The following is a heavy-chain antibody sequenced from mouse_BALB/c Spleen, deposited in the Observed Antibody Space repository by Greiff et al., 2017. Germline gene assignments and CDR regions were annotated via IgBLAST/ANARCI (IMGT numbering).Heavy chain of an antibody. CDR2: ISSGGST. CDR1: GFTFSSYA. Sequence: EVKLMESGGGLVKPGGSLKLSCAASGFTFSSYAMSWVRQTPEKRLEWVASISSGGSTYYPASVKGRFTISRDNARNILYLQMSSLRSEDTAMYYCAREVRRGAWFAYWGQGTLVTVSA. J-gene: IGHJ3*01. CDR3: AREVRRGAWFAY. D-gene: IGHD2-14*01. V-gene: IGHV5-6-5*01.